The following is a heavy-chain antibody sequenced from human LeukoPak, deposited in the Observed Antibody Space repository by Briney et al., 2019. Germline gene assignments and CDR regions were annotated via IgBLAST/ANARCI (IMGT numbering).Heavy chain of an antibody. CDR2: THYSGST. D-gene: IGHD3-16*01. J-gene: IGHJ4*02. CDR1: GDSISSYF. CDR3: ARGQRRDYGDYFDN. Sequence: SETLSLTCTVSGDSISSYFWSWIRQSPGKGLEWIGYTHYSGSTSYNPSLTSRVTISLGTSKNQFYLKLSSVTASDTAFYYCARGQRRDYGDYFDNWGQGTQVTVSS. V-gene: IGHV4-59*01.